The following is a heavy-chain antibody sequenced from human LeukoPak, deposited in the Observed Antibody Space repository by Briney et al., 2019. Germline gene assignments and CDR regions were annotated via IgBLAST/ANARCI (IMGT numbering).Heavy chain of an antibody. CDR3: ARGKRGFGDPYSYFDY. CDR2: IYSGGST. D-gene: IGHD3-16*01. J-gene: IGHJ4*02. CDR1: GFTVSSNY. Sequence: GGSLRLSCAASGFTVSSNYMSWVRQAPGKGLEWVSVIYSGGSTYYADSVKGRSTISRDNSKNTLAMQLDSLTVEDTGVYYCARGKRGFGDPYSYFDYWGQGLLVTVSS. V-gene: IGHV3-53*01.